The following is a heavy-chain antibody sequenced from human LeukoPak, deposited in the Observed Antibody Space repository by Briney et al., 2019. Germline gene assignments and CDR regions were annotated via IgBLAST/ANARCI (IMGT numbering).Heavy chain of an antibody. D-gene: IGHD2-15*01. V-gene: IGHV3-33*01. J-gene: IGHJ6*04. CDR2: XXYDGSNK. Sequence: LEWVXVXXYDGSNKYYADSVKGRFTISRGNAKKRLYLQMNSLRAEDTAVYYCARAEAAELYYYYGMDVWGKGTTVTVSS. CDR3: ARAEAAELYYYYGMDV.